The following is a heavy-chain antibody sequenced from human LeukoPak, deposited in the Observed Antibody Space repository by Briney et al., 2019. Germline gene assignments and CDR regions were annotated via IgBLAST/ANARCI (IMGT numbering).Heavy chain of an antibody. CDR1: GGSFSGYY. D-gene: IGHD5-12*01. CDR2: INYSGST. V-gene: IGHV4-34*01. Sequence: SETLSLTCPVYGGSFSGYYWSWIRQPPGKGLEWIGEINYSGSTNYNPSLKSRVTISVDTSKNQFSLKLSSVTAADTAVYYCAREGLVATIDYWGQGTLVTVSS. CDR3: AREGLVATIDY. J-gene: IGHJ4*02.